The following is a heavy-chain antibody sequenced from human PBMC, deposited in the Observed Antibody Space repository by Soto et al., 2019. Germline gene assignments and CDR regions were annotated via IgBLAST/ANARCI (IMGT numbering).Heavy chain of an antibody. J-gene: IGHJ4*02. V-gene: IGHV4-4*02. CDR1: GGSIVGSHW. CDR3: ASFLEGFDY. Sequence: SETLSLTCAVSGGSIVGSHWWTWVRQPPGKGLEWIGEIYHSGPTDYNPSLKGRVTILVDKSNNQFSLRLTSVTAADTAVYFCASFLEGFDYWGPGILVTVSS. CDR2: IYHSGPT.